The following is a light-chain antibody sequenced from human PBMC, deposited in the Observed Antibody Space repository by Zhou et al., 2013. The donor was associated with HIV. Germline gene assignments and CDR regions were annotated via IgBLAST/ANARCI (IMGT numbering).Light chain of an antibody. CDR3: QQYDTLVPFT. J-gene: IGKJ3*01. CDR2: DAS. CDR1: HDISDY. Sequence: DIQMTQSPSSLSASVGDRVTITCQASHDISDYLNWYQVKPGKVPQLLIYDASNLETGVPSRFSGSGSGTHFTFTITSLQPEDAATYYCQQYDTLVPFTFGPGTKVEI. V-gene: IGKV1-33*01.